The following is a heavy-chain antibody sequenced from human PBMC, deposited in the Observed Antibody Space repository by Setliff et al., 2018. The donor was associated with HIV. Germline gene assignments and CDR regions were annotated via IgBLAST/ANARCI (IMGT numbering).Heavy chain of an antibody. CDR2: LHSPGSSRVSDTP. CDR3: ARQPVDTASFGP. Sequence: SATMTLTCSVSSGSMTGHYWTWVRQPPGKGLEWIGYLHSPGSSRVSDTPNYNPSLKSRVTISVDTSKNQFYLKLTSVTAADTAVYYCARQPVDTASFGPWGQGTLVTVSS. V-gene: IGHV4-59*08. D-gene: IGHD5-18*01. CDR1: SGSMTGHY. J-gene: IGHJ5*02.